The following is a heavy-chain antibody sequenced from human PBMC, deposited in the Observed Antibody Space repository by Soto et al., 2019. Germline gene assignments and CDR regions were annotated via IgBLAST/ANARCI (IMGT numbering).Heavy chain of an antibody. CDR3: ARHLGQTSVTGIDY. D-gene: IGHD2-21*02. V-gene: IGHV4-59*08. Sequence: SETLSLTCTVSGGSISSFHWTWIRQPPGKGLEWIGYIHYSGSTNYNPSLKSRVTISLDTSRNQFSLKLSSVTAADTAVYYCARHLGQTSVTGIDYWGQGNLVTVPQ. J-gene: IGHJ4*02. CDR1: GGSISSFH. CDR2: IHYSGST.